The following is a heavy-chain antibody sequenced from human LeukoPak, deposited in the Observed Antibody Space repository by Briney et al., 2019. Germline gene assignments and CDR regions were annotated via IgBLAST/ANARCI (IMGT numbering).Heavy chain of an antibody. V-gene: IGHV3-23*01. CDR2: ISGSGGTT. Sequence: GGSLRLSCAASRFTFSSYAMTWVRQPPGKGLEWVAAISGSGGTTYYADFAKGRFSISRDNSENTLYLQMYSLRAEDTAVYYCARSSYSSSSSAWGQGTMVTVSS. D-gene: IGHD6-6*01. CDR3: ARSSYSSSSSA. J-gene: IGHJ3*01. CDR1: RFTFSSYA.